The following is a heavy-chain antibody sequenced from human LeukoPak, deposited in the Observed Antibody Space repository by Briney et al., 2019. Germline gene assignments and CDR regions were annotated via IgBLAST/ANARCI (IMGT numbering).Heavy chain of an antibody. Sequence: SETLSLACAVSGGSLSPHYWSWIRRPLGKGLEWIGEINNRGTTNYSPSLRGRATISVDTSKNQFPLRLTSVTAADTAIYYCARVPLWWLTPFDFWGQGTLATVSS. CDR3: ARVPLWWLTPFDF. CDR1: GGSLSPHY. V-gene: IGHV4-34*01. CDR2: INNRGTT. D-gene: IGHD5-12*01. J-gene: IGHJ4*02.